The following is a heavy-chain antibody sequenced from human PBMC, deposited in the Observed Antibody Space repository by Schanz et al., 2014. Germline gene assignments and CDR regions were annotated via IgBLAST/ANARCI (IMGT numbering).Heavy chain of an antibody. CDR1: GYTFTSYS. J-gene: IGHJ5*02. Sequence: QVQLIQSGAEVKKPGASVKVSCKASGYTFTSYSMHWVRQAPGQGLEWMGRIISILGIPNYAQKFQGRVTFTADKSTSTAYMELSSLKSEDTAVYYCAREVGLYDRGWFDPWGQGTLVTVSS. CDR2: IISILGIP. D-gene: IGHD3-22*01. CDR3: AREVGLYDRGWFDP. V-gene: IGHV1-69*09.